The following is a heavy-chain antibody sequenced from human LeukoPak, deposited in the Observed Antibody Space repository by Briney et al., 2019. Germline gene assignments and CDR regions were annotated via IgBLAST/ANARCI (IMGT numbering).Heavy chain of an antibody. Sequence: SETLSLTCTVSGGTIGSYYWSWIRQPPGKGLEWIGYIYYSGSTNYNPSLKSRVTISVDTSKNQFSLKLSSVTAADTAVYYCAKWEEKTYYYGSRRRNWFDPWGQGTLVTVSS. V-gene: IGHV4-59*12. D-gene: IGHD3-10*01. CDR1: GGTIGSYY. CDR3: AKWEEKTYYYGSRRRNWFDP. CDR2: IYYSGST. J-gene: IGHJ5*02.